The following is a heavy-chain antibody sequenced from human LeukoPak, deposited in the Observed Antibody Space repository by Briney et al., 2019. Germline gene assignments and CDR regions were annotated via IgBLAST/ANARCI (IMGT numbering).Heavy chain of an antibody. CDR2: IYYRGST. D-gene: IGHD1-20*01. J-gene: IGHJ4*02. Sequence: PSETLSLTCTVSGGSISSSSYYWGWIRQPPGKGLEWIGSIYYRGSTYYNPSLKSRVTISVDTSKNQFSLKLSSVTAADTAVYYCARHGTTHHITGTEFGYWGQGTLVTVSS. CDR1: GGSISSSSYY. V-gene: IGHV4-39*01. CDR3: ARHGTTHHITGTEFGY.